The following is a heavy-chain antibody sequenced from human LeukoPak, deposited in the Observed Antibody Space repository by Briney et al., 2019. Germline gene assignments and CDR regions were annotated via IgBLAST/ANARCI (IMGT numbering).Heavy chain of an antibody. CDR3: ARRQLVGGFDP. CDR1: GYSFTGYY. V-gene: IGHV1-2*02. CDR2: SHPTNGAT. D-gene: IGHD6-13*01. J-gene: IGHJ5*02. Sequence: ASVKVSSKASGYSFTGYYIHWVRQAPGQGLEWMGWSHPTNGATRYAQKFQGRVTMTRDTSISTAYMELSRLRSDDTAVYYCARRQLVGGFDPWGQGTLVTVSS.